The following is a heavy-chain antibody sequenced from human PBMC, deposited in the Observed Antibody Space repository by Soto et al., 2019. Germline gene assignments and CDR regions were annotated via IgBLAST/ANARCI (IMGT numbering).Heavy chain of an antibody. J-gene: IGHJ4*02. V-gene: IGHV1-46*01. CDR3: ARDWYYYDSSGQLLDY. CDR1: GYTFTSYY. D-gene: IGHD3-22*01. Sequence: QVQLVQSGAEVKKPGASVKVSCKASGYTFTSYYMHWVRQAPGQGLEWMGIINPSGGSTSYAQKFQGRVTMTRDTSTSTVYRELSSLRSEDTAVYYCARDWYYYDSSGQLLDYWGQGTLVTVSS. CDR2: INPSGGST.